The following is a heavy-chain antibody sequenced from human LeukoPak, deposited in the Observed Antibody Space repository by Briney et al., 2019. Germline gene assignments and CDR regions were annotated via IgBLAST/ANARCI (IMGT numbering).Heavy chain of an antibody. V-gene: IGHV1-46*01. CDR3: ARVYGESGYDILTGYYRGDFDY. D-gene: IGHD3-9*01. J-gene: IGHJ4*02. CDR1: GYTFTSYC. Sequence: ASVKVSCKASGYTFTSYCMHWVRQAPGQGLEWMGIINPSGGSTSYAQKFQGRVTMTRDTSTSTVYMELSSLRSEDTAVYYCARVYGESGYDILTGYYRGDFDYWGQGTLVTVSS. CDR2: INPSGGST.